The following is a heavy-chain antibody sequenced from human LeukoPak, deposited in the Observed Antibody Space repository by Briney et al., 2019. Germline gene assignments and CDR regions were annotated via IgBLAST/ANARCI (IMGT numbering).Heavy chain of an antibody. Sequence: ASVKVSCKASGYTFTSYGISWVRQAPGQGLEWMGWISAYNGNTNYAQKLQGRVTMTTDTSTSTAYMELRSLRSDDTAVYYCARLSGTRIAQNYYYYYMDVSGKGTTVTVSS. J-gene: IGHJ6*03. CDR1: GYTFTSYG. D-gene: IGHD1-7*01. CDR2: ISAYNGNT. V-gene: IGHV1-18*01. CDR3: ARLSGTRIAQNYYYYYMDV.